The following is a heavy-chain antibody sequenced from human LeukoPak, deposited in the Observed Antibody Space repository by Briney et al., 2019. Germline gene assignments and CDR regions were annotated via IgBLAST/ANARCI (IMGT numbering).Heavy chain of an antibody. CDR2: FDPEDGET. D-gene: IGHD1-20*01. V-gene: IGHV1-24*01. CDR3: ATDSVAYNWSASDI. Sequence: ASVKVSCKVSGYTLTELSMHWVRQAPGKGLEWMGGFDPEDGETIYAQKFQGRVTMTEDTSTDTAYMELSSLRSEDTAVYYCATDSVAYNWSASDIWGQGTMVTVSS. J-gene: IGHJ3*02. CDR1: GYTLTELS.